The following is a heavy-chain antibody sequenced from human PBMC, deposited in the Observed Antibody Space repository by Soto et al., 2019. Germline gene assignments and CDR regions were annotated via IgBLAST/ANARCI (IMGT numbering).Heavy chain of an antibody. CDR3: ARTTGSYTAVDY. V-gene: IGHV1-18*01. J-gene: IGHJ4*02. CDR1: GYTLTNYG. CDR2: FNSYNLKT. Sequence: VRLLQSVPEMKKPGASVKVSCKASGYTLTNYGLSWVRKAPGQGLEWLGWFNSYNLKTDHAQKFQVRVTMTRDTSTTTVYMELRRLRSDDTAVYYCARTTGSYTAVDYWGQGALVTVAS. D-gene: IGHD1-26*01.